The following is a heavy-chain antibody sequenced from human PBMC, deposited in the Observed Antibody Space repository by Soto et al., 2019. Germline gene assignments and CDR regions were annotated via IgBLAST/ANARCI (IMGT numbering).Heavy chain of an antibody. D-gene: IGHD5-18*01. J-gene: IGHJ4*02. CDR1: GFTFDDYT. CDR2: ISWDGGST. Sequence: PGGSLRLSCAASGFTFDDYTMHWVRQAPGKGLEWVSLISWDGGSTYYADSVKGRFTISRDNSKNSLYLQMNSLRTEDTALYYCAKDRVGYSYGLFDYWGQGTLVTVSS. V-gene: IGHV3-43*01. CDR3: AKDRVGYSYGLFDY.